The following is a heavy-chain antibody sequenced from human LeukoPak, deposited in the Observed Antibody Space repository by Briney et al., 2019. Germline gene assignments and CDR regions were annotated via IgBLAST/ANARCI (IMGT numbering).Heavy chain of an antibody. CDR1: GFTFNNYA. V-gene: IGHV3-23*01. CDR3: ARDYTDYVGYFFFDY. CDR2: ISGGGETT. J-gene: IGHJ4*02. Sequence: GGSLRLSCAASGFTFNNYAMNWVRRAPGKGLEWVSSISGGGETTYYADSAKGRSTTPRDNSQNTLYLQMNSLRAEDTAVYYCARDYTDYVGYFFFDYWGQGTLVTVSS. D-gene: IGHD4-11*01.